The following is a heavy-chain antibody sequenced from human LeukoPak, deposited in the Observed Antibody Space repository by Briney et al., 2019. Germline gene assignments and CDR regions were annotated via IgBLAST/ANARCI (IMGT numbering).Heavy chain of an antibody. J-gene: IGHJ4*02. V-gene: IGHV3-74*01. D-gene: IGHD5-12*01. Sequence: PGGSLRLSCAASGFTFSSYWMHWVRQAPGKGLVWVSRIHTDGSVTNYADSVKGRFTISRDTSKKTLYLQMNSLRPEDTAVYYCAKGLSGYDSRVLDYWGQGTLVTVSS. CDR2: IHTDGSVT. CDR1: GFTFSSYW. CDR3: AKGLSGYDSRVLDY.